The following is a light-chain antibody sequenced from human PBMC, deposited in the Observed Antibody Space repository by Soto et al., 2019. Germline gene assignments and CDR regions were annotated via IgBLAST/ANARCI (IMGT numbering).Light chain of an antibody. Sequence: VLTQSPATLSLSPGDRATLSCRASQSVFGYLAWYQHKPGQAPRLLIYDAYKRATGVPARFSGSGSETDFTLSISSLEPEDFAVYYCQQRSDSPPLTFGGGARVDIK. CDR1: QSVFGY. CDR3: QQRSDSPPLT. J-gene: IGKJ4*01. V-gene: IGKV3-11*01. CDR2: DAY.